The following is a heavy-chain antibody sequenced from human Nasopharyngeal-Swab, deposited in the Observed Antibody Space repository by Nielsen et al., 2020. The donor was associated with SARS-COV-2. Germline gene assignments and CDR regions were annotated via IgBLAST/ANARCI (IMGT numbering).Heavy chain of an antibody. J-gene: IGHJ4*02. Sequence: GESLKISCKGSGYGFTSYWISWVRQMPGKGLEWMGRIDPSDSYTNYSPSFQGHVTISADKSISTAYLQWSSLKASDTAMYYCARVKDTAMVKFLDYWGQGTLVTVSS. CDR2: IDPSDSYT. D-gene: IGHD5-18*01. CDR3: ARVKDTAMVKFLDY. V-gene: IGHV5-10-1*01. CDR1: GYGFTSYW.